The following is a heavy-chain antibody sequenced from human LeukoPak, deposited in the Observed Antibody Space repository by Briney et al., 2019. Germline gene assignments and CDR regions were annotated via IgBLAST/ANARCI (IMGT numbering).Heavy chain of an antibody. CDR2: ISSSSSYI. V-gene: IGHV3-21*01. D-gene: IGHD1-7*01. CDR3: ARGSPLTGTTIWEEGFDP. CDR1: GFTFSSYS. J-gene: IGHJ5*02. Sequence: GGSLRLSCAASGFTFSSYSMNWVRQAPGKGLEWVSSISSSSSYIYYADPVKGRFTISRDNAKNSLYLQMNSLRAEDTAVYYCARGSPLTGTTIWEEGFDPWGQGTLVTVSS.